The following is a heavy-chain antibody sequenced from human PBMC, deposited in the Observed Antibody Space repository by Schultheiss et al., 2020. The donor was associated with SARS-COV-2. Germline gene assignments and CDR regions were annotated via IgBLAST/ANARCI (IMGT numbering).Heavy chain of an antibody. Sequence: GGSLRLSCAASGFTFSSYGMHWVRQAPGKGLEWVAVISFDGTNKHYADSVKGRFTISRDRSKNTLYLQMNSLRAEDTAVYYCAKDREFIVVVGATLDYWGQGTLVTVSS. D-gene: IGHD2-15*01. CDR1: GFTFSSYG. CDR3: AKDREFIVVVGATLDY. CDR2: ISFDGTNK. J-gene: IGHJ4*02. V-gene: IGHV3-30*18.